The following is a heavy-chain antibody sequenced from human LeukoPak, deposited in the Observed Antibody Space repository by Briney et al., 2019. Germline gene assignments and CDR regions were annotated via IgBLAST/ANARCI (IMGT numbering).Heavy chain of an antibody. D-gene: IGHD6-13*01. Sequence: GGSLRLSCAASGFTFSSHGMHWVRQAPGKGLEWVAVISYDGSNTYYADSVKGRFTISRDNSKNTLFLQMNSLRAEDTAVYYCARGYLSSTRTDYFDYWGQGTLVTVS. CDR3: ARGYLSSTRTDYFDY. J-gene: IGHJ4*02. CDR2: ISYDGSNT. CDR1: GFTFSSHG. V-gene: IGHV3-30*03.